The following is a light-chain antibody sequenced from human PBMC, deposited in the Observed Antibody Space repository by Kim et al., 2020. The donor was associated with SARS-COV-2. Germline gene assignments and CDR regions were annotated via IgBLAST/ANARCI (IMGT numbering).Light chain of an antibody. CDR1: SAKFGIHT. CDR2: MNN. J-gene: IGLJ1*01. V-gene: IGLV1-44*01. CDR3: AAWDDSLNGYV. Sequence: IPCFESSAKFGIHTVNWYHKHPRTAPQDFLYMNNLRPSGVPHLSSGAKCGTSASLAISVIQSEDEADYYSAAWDDSLNGYVFGTGTNVPVL.